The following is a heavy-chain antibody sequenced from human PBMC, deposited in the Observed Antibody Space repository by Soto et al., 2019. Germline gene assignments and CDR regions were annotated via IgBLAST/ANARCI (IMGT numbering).Heavy chain of an antibody. CDR1: GCTFRRYA. CDR2: ITFRGDYT. Sequence: GSMILCSESSGCTFRRYAMSWVRQAPGKGLEWLASITFRGDYTYYADSVKGRFTLSRDNSRNRLDLQMDSLKVEDTALYYCAKLGTMGVFDNWGQGTLVTLSS. CDR3: AKLGTMGVFDN. D-gene: IGHD1-26*01. J-gene: IGHJ4*02. V-gene: IGHV3-23*01.